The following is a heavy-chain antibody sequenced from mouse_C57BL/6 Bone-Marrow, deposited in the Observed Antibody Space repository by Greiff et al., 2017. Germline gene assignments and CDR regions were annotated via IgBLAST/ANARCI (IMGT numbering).Heavy chain of an antibody. CDR2: INPYNGGT. Sequence: EVQLQQSGPVLVKPGASVKMSCKASGYTFTDYYMNWVKQSHGKSLEWIGVINPYNGGTSYNQKFKGKATLTVDKSSSTAYMELNSLTSEDSAVYYCARLRGNYGDYYAMDYWGQGTSVTVSS. CDR1: GYTFTDYY. D-gene: IGHD2-1*01. CDR3: ARLRGNYGDYYAMDY. V-gene: IGHV1-19*01. J-gene: IGHJ4*01.